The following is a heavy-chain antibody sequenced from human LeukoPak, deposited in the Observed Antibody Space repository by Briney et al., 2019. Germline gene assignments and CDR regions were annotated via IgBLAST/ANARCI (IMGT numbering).Heavy chain of an antibody. Sequence: TSETLSRTCTVSGPSISSGDYYWSWIRQPPGRGLEWIGYVYHSGTTYYNPSLKSRVSVSVDTSKNQFSLNLTSVTAADTAIYYCARSGGYYYLYYYHGMDVWGQGTTVTVSS. CDR2: VYHSGTT. CDR1: GPSISSGDYY. D-gene: IGHD3-10*01. J-gene: IGHJ6*02. V-gene: IGHV4-30-4*01. CDR3: ARSGGYYYLYYYHGMDV.